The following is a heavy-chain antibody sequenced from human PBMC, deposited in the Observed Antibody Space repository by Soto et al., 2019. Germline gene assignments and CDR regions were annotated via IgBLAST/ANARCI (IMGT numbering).Heavy chain of an antibody. CDR2: IYPGDSDT. CDR3: ARQDGFGLYYFDY. V-gene: IGHV5-51*01. J-gene: IGHJ4*02. CDR1: GYSFSGYW. Sequence: PGESLKISCKGSGYSFSGYWIAWVRQMPGKGLEWMGIIYPGDSDTRYSPSFQGQVAISADKSISTAYLQWSSLKASDTAMYYCARQDGFGLYYFDYWGQGTLVTVS. D-gene: IGHD3-10*01.